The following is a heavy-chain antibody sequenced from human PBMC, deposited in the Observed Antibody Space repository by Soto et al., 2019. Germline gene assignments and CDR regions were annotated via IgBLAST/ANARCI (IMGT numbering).Heavy chain of an antibody. J-gene: IGHJ3*02. CDR1: GITFDHYA. CDR2: INWNSFYI. D-gene: IGHD3-10*02. Sequence: DVQLVESGGGLVQPGRSLRLSCAASGITFDHYAMHWVRQAPGKGLEWVSGINWNSFYIGYADSVKGRFTISRDNAKNSLYLQLNSLRAEDTALYYCVKDIAESLMSGAFDIWGQGTMVTVSS. CDR3: VKDIAESLMSGAFDI. V-gene: IGHV3-9*01.